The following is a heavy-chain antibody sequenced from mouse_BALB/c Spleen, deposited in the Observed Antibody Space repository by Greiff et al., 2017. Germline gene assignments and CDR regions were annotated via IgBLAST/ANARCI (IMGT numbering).Heavy chain of an antibody. CDR2: ISSGGSYT. CDR3: ASQLGRAWFAY. J-gene: IGHJ3*01. CDR1: GFTFSSYT. V-gene: IGHV5-6-4*01. Sequence: EVKLVESGGGLVKPGGSLKLSCAASGFTFSSYTMSWVRQTPEKRLEWVATISSGGSYTYYPDSVKGRFTISRDNAKNTLYLQMSSLKSEDTAMYYCASQLGRAWFAYWGQGTLVTVSA. D-gene: IGHD4-1*02.